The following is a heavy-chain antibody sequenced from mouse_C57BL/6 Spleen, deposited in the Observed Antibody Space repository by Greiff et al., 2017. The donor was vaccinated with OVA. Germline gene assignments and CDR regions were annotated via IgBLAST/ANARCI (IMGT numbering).Heavy chain of an antibody. CDR2: ISSGGSYT. J-gene: IGHJ2*01. CDR3: ARRGTGNDY. D-gene: IGHD4-1*01. V-gene: IGHV5-6*02. Sequence: DVMLVESGGDLVKPGGSLKLSCAASGFTFSSYGMSWVRQTPDKRLEWVATISSGGSYTYYPDSAKGRFTISRDNAKNTLYLQMSSLKSEDTAMYYCARRGTGNDYWGQGTTLTVSS. CDR1: GFTFSSYG.